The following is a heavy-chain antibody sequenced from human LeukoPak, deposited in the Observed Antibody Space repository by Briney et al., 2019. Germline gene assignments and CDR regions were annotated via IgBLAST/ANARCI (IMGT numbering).Heavy chain of an antibody. J-gene: IGHJ6*04. CDR1: GFIFSTSS. D-gene: IGHD2-2*01. Sequence: GGSLRLSCAASGFIFSTSSMNWVRQAPGKGLEWISYISSSSSAIYYADSVRGRFTISRDNAKNSLYLQMNSLRAEDTAIYYCARENWDLVAVPMDVWGKGTTVTVSS. V-gene: IGHV3-48*01. CDR3: ARENWDLVAVPMDV. CDR2: ISSSSSAI.